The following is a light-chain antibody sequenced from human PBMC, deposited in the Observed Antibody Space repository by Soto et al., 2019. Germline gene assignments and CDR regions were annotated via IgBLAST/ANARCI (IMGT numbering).Light chain of an antibody. CDR1: SSNIKTNG. J-gene: IGLJ2*01. V-gene: IGLV1-44*01. Sequence: QPVLAQPPSASGTPGQTVTISCSGGSSNIKTNGVSWYQQVPGAAPKLLIYSNSQRPSGAPDRFSGSKSGTSASLAISGLQSEDEATYHCSTWDDSLNGLIFGGGTKLTV. CDR2: SNS. CDR3: STWDDSLNGLI.